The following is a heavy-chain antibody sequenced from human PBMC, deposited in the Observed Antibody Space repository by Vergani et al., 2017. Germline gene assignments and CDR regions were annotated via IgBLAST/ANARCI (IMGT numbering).Heavy chain of an antibody. CDR2: INPNSGGT. V-gene: IGHV1-2*02. CDR1: GYTFTGYY. Sequence: QVQLVQSGAEVKKPGASVKVSCKASGYTFTGYYMHWVRQAPGQGLEWMGWINPNSGGTNYAQKFQGRVTMTRDTSISTAYMELSRLRSDDTAVYYCAREFGIVVVPAAPGDYWGQGTLVTVSS. CDR3: AREFGIVVVPAAPGDY. D-gene: IGHD2-2*01. J-gene: IGHJ4*02.